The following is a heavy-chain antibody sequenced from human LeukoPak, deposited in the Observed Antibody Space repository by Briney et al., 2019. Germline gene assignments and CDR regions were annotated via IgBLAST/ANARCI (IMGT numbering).Heavy chain of an antibody. CDR1: RFTLRSNY. CDR3: IKDMGFDLLKDAFHV. Sequence: GGSLRLSCASSRFTLRSNYMNWVRQAPGKGLDGVSIISLDSGSQAYADSVRGRFTISRDNAKNSLYLQMNSLRPEDTAFYYCIKDMGFDLLKDAFHVWGQGTLVTVSS. V-gene: IGHV3-9*01. D-gene: IGHD3-9*01. J-gene: IGHJ3*01. CDR2: ISLDSGSQ.